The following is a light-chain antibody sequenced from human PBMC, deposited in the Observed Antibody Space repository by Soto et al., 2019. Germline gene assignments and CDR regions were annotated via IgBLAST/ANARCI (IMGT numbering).Light chain of an antibody. CDR1: SSNIGSNT. Sequence: QSVLTQPPSASGTPGQRVTISCSGSSSNIGSNTVSWYQQLPGTAPKLLIDRNNQRPSGVPDRFSGSKSGTSASLAISGLLSEDEADYYCAAWDDSLYGWVFGGGTKVTVL. J-gene: IGLJ3*02. CDR3: AAWDDSLYGWV. CDR2: RNN. V-gene: IGLV1-44*01.